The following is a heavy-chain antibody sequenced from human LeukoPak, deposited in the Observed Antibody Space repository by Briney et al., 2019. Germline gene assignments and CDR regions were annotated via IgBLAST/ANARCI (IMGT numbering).Heavy chain of an antibody. CDR3: ASTRNYPKRMEFDY. J-gene: IGHJ4*02. Sequence: HPGGSLRLSCAASGFTFSSYAMHWVRQAPGKGLEWVSVIYSGGSTYYADSVKGRFTISRDNSKNTLYLQMNSLRAEDTAVYYCASTRNYPKRMEFDYWGQGTLVTVSS. CDR2: IYSGGST. D-gene: IGHD1-7*01. CDR1: GFTFSSYA. V-gene: IGHV3-66*01.